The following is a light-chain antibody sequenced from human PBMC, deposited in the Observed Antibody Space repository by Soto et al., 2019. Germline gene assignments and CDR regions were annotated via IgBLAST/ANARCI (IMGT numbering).Light chain of an antibody. Sequence: DIQVTQSPSSLSASVGDRVTLTCRASQSITNYLNWYQQKPGKAPKLLIYDASSLQSGVTSRFIGSGSGTDFTLTISSLQPEDFATYYCQQSHSTPLTFGQGTRVDIK. CDR2: DAS. V-gene: IGKV1-39*01. J-gene: IGKJ1*01. CDR3: QQSHSTPLT. CDR1: QSITNY.